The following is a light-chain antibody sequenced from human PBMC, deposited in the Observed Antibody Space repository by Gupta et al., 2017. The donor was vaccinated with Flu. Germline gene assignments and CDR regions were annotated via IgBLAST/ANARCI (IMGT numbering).Light chain of an antibody. V-gene: IGKV2-28*01. CDR3: MQYLQVIT. J-gene: IGKJ5*01. CDR1: QSLLHSNGYNY. Sequence: DIVMTQSPLSLPVTPGEPASISCRSSQSLLHSNGYNYLDWYLQKPGQSPQLLIYLGSNRASGVPDRFSGSGSGTDFTLKISRVEAEDVGVYYCMQYLQVITFGQGTRMEIK. CDR2: LGS.